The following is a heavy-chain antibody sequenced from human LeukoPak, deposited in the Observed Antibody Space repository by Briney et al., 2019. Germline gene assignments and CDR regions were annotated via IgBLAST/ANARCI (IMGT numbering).Heavy chain of an antibody. Sequence: PSETLSLTCIVSGGSISSSSYYWGWIRQPPGRGLEWIGSIYYSGSTYYNPSLKSRVTISVDTSKNQFSLKLSSVTAADTAVYYCARNNYDYVWGSYRYIWFAPWGQGTLVTVSS. J-gene: IGHJ5*02. D-gene: IGHD3-16*02. CDR1: GGSISSSSYY. CDR2: IYYSGST. CDR3: ARNNYDYVWGSYRYIWFAP. V-gene: IGHV4-39*01.